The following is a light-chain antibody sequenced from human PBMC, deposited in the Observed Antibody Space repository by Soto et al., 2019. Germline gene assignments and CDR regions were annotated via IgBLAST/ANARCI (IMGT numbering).Light chain of an antibody. Sequence: DIQMTQSPSSLSASVGDRVTITCRASQSITSSLNWYQQKVGKAPKLLIYAASSLQSGVPSRFSGSGSGTDFTLTISSLQPEDFATYFCQQSYITPWTFGQGTKVEIK. CDR1: QSITSS. CDR3: QQSYITPWT. CDR2: AAS. V-gene: IGKV1-39*01. J-gene: IGKJ1*01.